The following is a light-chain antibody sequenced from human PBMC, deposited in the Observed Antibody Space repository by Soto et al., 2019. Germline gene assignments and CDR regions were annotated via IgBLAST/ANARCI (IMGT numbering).Light chain of an antibody. V-gene: IGKV3-20*01. CDR3: QQYGSPP. CDR1: QSVSSNY. CDR2: GAC. Sequence: IVLTQSPGTVCLSPGERATLSFSASQSVSSNYWAWYQQKLGQAPMLLIYGACSRATGVPDRFSGSGAGTDFTLTISRLEPEDVAVYYCQQYGSPPFGGGTKV. J-gene: IGKJ4*01.